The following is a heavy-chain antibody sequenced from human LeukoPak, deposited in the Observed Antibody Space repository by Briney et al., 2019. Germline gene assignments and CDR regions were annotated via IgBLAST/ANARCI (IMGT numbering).Heavy chain of an antibody. D-gene: IGHD7-27*01. J-gene: IGHJ4*02. V-gene: IGHV1-8*01. CDR3: ARGPPNWGYDY. CDR2: MSPNIGDT. Sequence: ASVKVSCKASGCTFTSYDFNWVRQATGQRPEWMGWMSPNIGDTGYAQKFQDRVTITRNTSISTAYLELSSLRSDDTAVYYCARGPPNWGYDYWGPGTLVTVSS. CDR1: GCTFTSYD.